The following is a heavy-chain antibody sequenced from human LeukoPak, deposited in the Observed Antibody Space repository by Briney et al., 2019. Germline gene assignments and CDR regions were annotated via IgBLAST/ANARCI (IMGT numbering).Heavy chain of an antibody. J-gene: IGHJ4*02. CDR1: GYAFTGYY. Sequence: ASVKVSCKASGYAFTGYYMHWVRQAPGQGLEWMGWINPNSGGTNYAQKFQGRVTMTRDTPISTAYMELSRLRSDDTAVCYCAKAPFCSGGSCYKTFDYWGQGTLVTVSS. CDR2: INPNSGGT. CDR3: AKAPFCSGGSCYKTFDY. V-gene: IGHV1-2*02. D-gene: IGHD2-15*01.